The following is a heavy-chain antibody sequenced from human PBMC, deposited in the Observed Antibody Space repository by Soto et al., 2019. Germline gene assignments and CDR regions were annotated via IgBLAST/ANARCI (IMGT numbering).Heavy chain of an antibody. CDR3: ARPRYDGSGTPFDH. CDR1: GFTFSSYW. Sequence: EVPLVESGGGLVQPGGSLRLSCAASGFTFSSYWMHWVRQAPGKGPVWVSRINGDGSSTTYADSVKGRFIISRDNAKNMVYLQMNSLRAEDTAVYYCARPRYDGSGTPFDHWGQGTLVTVSS. CDR2: INGDGSST. J-gene: IGHJ4*02. V-gene: IGHV3-74*01. D-gene: IGHD3-22*01.